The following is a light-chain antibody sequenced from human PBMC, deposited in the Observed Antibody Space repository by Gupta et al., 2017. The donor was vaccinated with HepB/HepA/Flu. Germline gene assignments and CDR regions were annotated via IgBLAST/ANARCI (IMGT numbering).Light chain of an antibody. CDR2: DVN. J-gene: IGLJ1*01. Sequence: QSALTQPPSVTGSPGQSVTIPCNVTSSDVGGYNYVSWYQQPPGTAPQPIIYDVNNRPSGVPYRVSGSKSGSTASLTISGLQAEDEADYYCTSYTSSITYVFGTGTKVTVL. V-gene: IGLV2-18*02. CDR1: SSDVGGYNY. CDR3: TSYTSSITYV.